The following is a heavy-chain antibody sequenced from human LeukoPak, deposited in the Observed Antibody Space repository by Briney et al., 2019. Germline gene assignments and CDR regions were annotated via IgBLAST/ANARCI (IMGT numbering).Heavy chain of an antibody. D-gene: IGHD3-16*02. CDR3: ARHGLGELSLPPPFDY. CDR2: IYYGGST. V-gene: IGHV4-39*01. CDR1: GGSISSSSYY. J-gene: IGHJ4*02. Sequence: SETLSLTCTVSGGSISSSSYYWGWIRQPPGKGLEWFGSIYYGGSTYYNPSLKSRVTISVDTSKNQFSLKLSSVTAADTAVYYCARHGLGELSLPPPFDYWGQGTLVTVSS.